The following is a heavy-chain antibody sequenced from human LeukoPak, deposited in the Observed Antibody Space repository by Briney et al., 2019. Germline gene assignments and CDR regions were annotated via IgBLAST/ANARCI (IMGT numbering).Heavy chain of an antibody. CDR3: ARANTVTTLDY. CDR1: GFTFSSYG. CDR2: ISYDGSNK. D-gene: IGHD4-17*01. J-gene: IGHJ4*02. Sequence: TGGSLRLSCAASGFTFSSYGMHWVRQAPGKGLEWVAVISYDGSNKYYADSVKGRFTISRDNSKNTLYLQMNSLRAEDTAVYYCARANTVTTLDYWGQGTLVTVSS. V-gene: IGHV3-30*03.